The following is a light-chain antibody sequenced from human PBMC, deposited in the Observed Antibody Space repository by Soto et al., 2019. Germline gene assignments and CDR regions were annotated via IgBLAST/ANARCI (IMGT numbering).Light chain of an antibody. V-gene: IGKV3-11*01. J-gene: IGKJ4*01. CDR1: QSVSNN. Sequence: EIVMTQSPATLSVSPGERATLSCRASQSVSNNLAWYQQKPGQAPRILIYDASNRATGIPARFSGSGSGTDFTLTISSIEPEDFAVYYCQQRSNWPTFGGGTKVDIK. CDR3: QQRSNWPT. CDR2: DAS.